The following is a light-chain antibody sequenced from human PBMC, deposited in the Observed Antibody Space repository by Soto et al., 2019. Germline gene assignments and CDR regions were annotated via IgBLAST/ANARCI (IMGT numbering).Light chain of an antibody. CDR3: HQYYGTPYT. Sequence: DIVMTQSPDSLAVSLGERATINCKSSQSVLYSSNNKNYFAWYQQKPGQPPKMIIYWASTRQSGVPDRFSGSGSRTDFTLTISSLQAEDVAVYYCHQYYGTPYTFGQGTKVEIK. J-gene: IGKJ2*01. CDR2: WAS. CDR1: QSVLYSSNNKNY. V-gene: IGKV4-1*01.